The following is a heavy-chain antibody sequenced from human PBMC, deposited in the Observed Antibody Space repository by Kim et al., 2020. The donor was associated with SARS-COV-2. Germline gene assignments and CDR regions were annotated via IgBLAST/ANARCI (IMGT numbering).Heavy chain of an antibody. CDR3: ARGRSFDY. D-gene: IGHD3-10*01. Sequence: GGSTYYADSVKGRFTISRDNSKNTLYLQMNSLRAEDTAVYYCARGRSFDYWGQGTLVTVSS. CDR2: GGST. V-gene: IGHV3-53*01. J-gene: IGHJ4*02.